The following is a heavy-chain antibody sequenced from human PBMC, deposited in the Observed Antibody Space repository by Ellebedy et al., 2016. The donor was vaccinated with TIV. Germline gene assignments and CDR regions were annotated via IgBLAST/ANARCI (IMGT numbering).Heavy chain of an antibody. CDR2: IYYSGST. J-gene: IGHJ4*02. CDR3: ARGMKWLRLRLAAVGPLFDY. Sequence: SETLSLTCSVSGGSISSSSYYWGWIRQPPGKGLEWIGSIYYSGSTYYNPSLKSRVTISVDTSKNQFSLKQSSVTAADTAGYYCARGMKWLRLRLAAVGPLFDYWGQGTLVTVSS. V-gene: IGHV4-39*07. D-gene: IGHD5-12*01. CDR1: GGSISSSSYY.